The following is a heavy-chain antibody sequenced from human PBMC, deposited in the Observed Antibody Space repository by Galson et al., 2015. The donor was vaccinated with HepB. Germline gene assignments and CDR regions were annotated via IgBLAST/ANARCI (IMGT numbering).Heavy chain of an antibody. CDR2: INAGNGNT. J-gene: IGHJ5*02. CDR3: ARSDIVVVVAAEGWFDP. CDR1: GYTFTSYA. D-gene: IGHD2-15*01. Sequence: SVKVSCKASGYTFTSYAMHWVRQAPGQRLEWMGWINAGNGNTKYSQKFQGRVTITRDTSASTAYMELSSLRSEDTAVYYCARSDIVVVVAAEGWFDPWGQGTLVTVSS. V-gene: IGHV1-3*01.